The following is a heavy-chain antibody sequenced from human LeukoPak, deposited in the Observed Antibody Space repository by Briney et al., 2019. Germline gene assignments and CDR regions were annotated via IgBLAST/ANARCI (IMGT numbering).Heavy chain of an antibody. V-gene: IGHV4-59*01. D-gene: IGHD3-22*01. CDR3: ARDSSGHYYSTRGAFDI. CDR2: IYYSGST. J-gene: IGHJ3*02. CDR1: GGSISSYY. Sequence: SETLSLTCTVSGGSISSYYWSWIRQPPGKGLEWIGYIYYSGSTNYNPSLKSRVTISVDTSKNQFSLKLSSVTAADTAVYYCARDSSGHYYSTRGAFDIWGQGTMVTVSS.